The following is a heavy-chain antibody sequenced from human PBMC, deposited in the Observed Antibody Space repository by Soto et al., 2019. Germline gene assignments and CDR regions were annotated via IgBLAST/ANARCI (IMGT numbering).Heavy chain of an antibody. D-gene: IGHD3-10*01. Sequence: PSETLSLTCAVYGGSFSGYYWSWIRQPPGKGLEWIGEINHSGSTNYNPSLKSRVTISVDTSKNQFSLKLSSVTAADTAVYYCARDYYGSGSYYTRYYYYYMDVWGKGTTVTVSS. CDR2: INHSGST. CDR1: GGSFSGYY. V-gene: IGHV4-34*01. J-gene: IGHJ6*03. CDR3: ARDYYGSGSYYTRYYYYYMDV.